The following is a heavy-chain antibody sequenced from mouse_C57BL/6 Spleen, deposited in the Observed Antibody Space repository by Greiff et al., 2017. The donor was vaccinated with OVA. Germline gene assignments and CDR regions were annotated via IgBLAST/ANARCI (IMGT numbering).Heavy chain of an antibody. V-gene: IGHV1-52*01. Sequence: VQLQQSGAELVRPGSSVKLSCKASGYTFTSYWMHWVKQRPIQGLEWIGNIDPSDSVTHYNQKFKDKATLTVDKSSSTAYMQLSSLTSEDSSVYYCARGHYYGTPLGYFDYWGQGTTLTVSS. D-gene: IGHD1-1*01. CDR2: IDPSDSVT. J-gene: IGHJ2*01. CDR3: ARGHYYGTPLGYFDY. CDR1: GYTFTSYW.